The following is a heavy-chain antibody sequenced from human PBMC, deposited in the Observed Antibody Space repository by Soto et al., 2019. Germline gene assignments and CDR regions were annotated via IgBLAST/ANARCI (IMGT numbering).Heavy chain of an antibody. D-gene: IGHD1-26*01. V-gene: IGHV3-23*01. CDR1: GVTFSSY. J-gene: IGHJ4*02. CDR2: ISGSGGST. Sequence: GGSLRLSCEASGVTFSSYMSWVRQAPGKGLEWVSGISGSGGSTNYADSVKGRFTISRDNSKNTLYLQMNNLRAEDTAVYYCAPQGARGLYHFDYWGQGTLVTVSS. CDR3: APQGARGLYHFDY.